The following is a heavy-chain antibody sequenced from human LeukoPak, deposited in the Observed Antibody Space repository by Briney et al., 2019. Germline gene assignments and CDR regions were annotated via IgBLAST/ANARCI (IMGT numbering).Heavy chain of an antibody. CDR3: TRQTSTVTNLPYYYYYYMDV. CDR2: IRSKANSYAT. J-gene: IGHJ6*03. Sequence: GGSLRLSCAASGFTFSGSAMHWVRQASGKGLEWVGRIRSKANSYATAYAASVKGRFTISRDDSKNTAYLQMNSLKTEDTAVYYCTRQTSTVTNLPYYYYYYMDVWGKGTTVTVSS. CDR1: GFTFSGSA. V-gene: IGHV3-73*01. D-gene: IGHD4-17*01.